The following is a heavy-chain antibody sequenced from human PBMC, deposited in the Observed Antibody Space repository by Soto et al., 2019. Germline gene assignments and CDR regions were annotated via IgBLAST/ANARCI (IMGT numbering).Heavy chain of an antibody. D-gene: IGHD3-16*01. Sequence: QVQLVQSGAEVKKPGSSVKVSCKASGGTFSSYAISWVRQAPGQGLEWMGGIIPIFGTANYAQKFQGRVTITADESTSTAYMELSSLRSEDTAVYYCARDPWARLGEFNHAYDYWGQGTLVTVSS. CDR1: GGTFSSYA. CDR3: ARDPWARLGEFNHAYDY. V-gene: IGHV1-69*12. CDR2: IIPIFGTA. J-gene: IGHJ4*02.